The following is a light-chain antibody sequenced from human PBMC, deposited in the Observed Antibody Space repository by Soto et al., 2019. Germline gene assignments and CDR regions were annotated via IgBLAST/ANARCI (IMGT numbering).Light chain of an antibody. Sequence: DIVMTQSPDSLAVSLCERATINCKSSQSVLYSSNNKNYLAWYQQKPGQPPKVLIYWASTRESGVPDRFSGSESGTDFTLTISNLQAEDVAVYYCQQYYSTPWTFGQGTKVDIK. J-gene: IGKJ1*01. CDR2: WAS. CDR1: QSVLYSSNNKNY. V-gene: IGKV4-1*01. CDR3: QQYYSTPWT.